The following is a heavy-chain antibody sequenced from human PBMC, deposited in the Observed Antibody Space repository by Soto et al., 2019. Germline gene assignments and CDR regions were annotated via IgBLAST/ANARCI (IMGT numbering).Heavy chain of an antibody. CDR2: ISAYNGNT. J-gene: IGHJ6*02. D-gene: IGHD2-2*01. CDR1: GYTFTSYG. V-gene: IGHV1-18*01. CDR3: ARGGIVVVPAHYYGMDV. Sequence: ASVKVSCKASGYTFTSYGISWVRQAPGQGLEWMGWISAYNGNTNYAQKLQGRVTMTTGTSTSTAYMELRSLRSDDTAVYYCARGGIVVVPAHYYGMDVWGQGTTVTVSS.